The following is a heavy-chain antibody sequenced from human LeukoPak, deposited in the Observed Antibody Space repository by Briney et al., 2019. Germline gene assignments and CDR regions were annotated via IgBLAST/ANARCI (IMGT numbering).Heavy chain of an antibody. CDR1: GFTFKNYA. V-gene: IGHV3-23*01. J-gene: IGHJ3*02. CDR2: ISGSDPGT. D-gene: IGHD3-22*01. Sequence: GGSLRLSCVASGFTFKNYAMSWVRRVPGKGLEWVSAISGSDPGTYYADSVRGRFTISRDNSKNTLYLQMNSLRAEGTAVYYCAKGYYYDSSGYQTSEDAFDIWGQGTMVTVSS. CDR3: AKGYYYDSSGYQTSEDAFDI.